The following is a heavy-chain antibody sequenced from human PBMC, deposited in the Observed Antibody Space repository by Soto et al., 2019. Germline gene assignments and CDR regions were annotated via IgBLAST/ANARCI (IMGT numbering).Heavy chain of an antibody. V-gene: IGHV5-51*01. CDR1: GYSFTSYW. D-gene: IGHD6-13*01. Sequence: PGESLKISCKGSGYSFTSYWIGWVRQMPGKGLEWMGIIYPGDSDTRYSPSFQGQVTISADKSISTAYLQWSSLKASDTAMYYCARRPYSSSSYAPAGWFDPWGQGTLVTVSS. CDR2: IYPGDSDT. CDR3: ARRPYSSSSYAPAGWFDP. J-gene: IGHJ5*02.